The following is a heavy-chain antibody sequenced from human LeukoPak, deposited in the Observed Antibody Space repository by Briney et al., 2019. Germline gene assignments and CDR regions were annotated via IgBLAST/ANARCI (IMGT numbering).Heavy chain of an antibody. V-gene: IGHV4-59*08. CDR1: GGSMNIYY. Sequence: SETLFLTCTVSGGSMNIYYWSWIRQPPGKGLEWIGCIYYSGSPYYYNPSLKSRVTISVDTSKSQFSLTLNSVTAADTAIYYCARYPGGYFSHWGQGTLVTVSS. D-gene: IGHD2-8*02. J-gene: IGHJ1*01. CDR2: IYYSGSPY. CDR3: ARYPGGYFSH.